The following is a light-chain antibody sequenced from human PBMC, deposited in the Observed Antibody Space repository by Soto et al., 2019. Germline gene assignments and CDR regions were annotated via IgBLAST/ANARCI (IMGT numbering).Light chain of an antibody. CDR3: QLHTNSPHMYT. CDR2: GAS. Sequence: EIVLTQSPGTLSLSPGERATLSCRASQSVSSSYLVWYQQKRGQAPRLLISGASSRATGIPDRFSGSGSGTDFTLTISRLEPEDFAVYYGQLHTNSPHMYTCVRGIRLEIK. V-gene: IGKV3-20*01. CDR1: QSVSSSY. J-gene: IGKJ2*01.